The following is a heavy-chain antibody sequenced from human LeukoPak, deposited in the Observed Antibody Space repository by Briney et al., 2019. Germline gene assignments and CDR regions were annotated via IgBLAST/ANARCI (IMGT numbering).Heavy chain of an antibody. V-gene: IGHV1-3*01. D-gene: IGHD2-15*01. Sequence: ASVKVSCKGSGYTFTNYAVHWVRQAPGQRLEWLGWINPGNGDTKYSQNFQGRVTVTSDTSAATAYVELNSLPSEDTAVYYCARERWHCRVNCYSVYYYALDVWGQGTTVTVSS. CDR2: INPGNGDT. CDR1: GYTFTNYA. CDR3: ARERWHCRVNCYSVYYYALDV. J-gene: IGHJ6*02.